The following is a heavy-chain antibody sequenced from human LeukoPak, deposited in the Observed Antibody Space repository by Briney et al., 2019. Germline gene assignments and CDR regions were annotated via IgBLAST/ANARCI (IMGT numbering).Heavy chain of an antibody. J-gene: IGHJ4*02. CDR2: IKSKIDGGTT. V-gene: IGHV3-15*01. CDR3: ATDGYSFDSSGSHSNC. Sequence: GGALRLSCAASGFTFSNTLRSSVRQARWRGREWVGRIKSKIDGGTTDCAVRVKGRFTISRDNSKNTLYLQMNSLKTEDTAVYYCATDGYSFDSSGSHSNCWGQGTLVTVSS. D-gene: IGHD3-22*01. CDR1: GFTFSNTL.